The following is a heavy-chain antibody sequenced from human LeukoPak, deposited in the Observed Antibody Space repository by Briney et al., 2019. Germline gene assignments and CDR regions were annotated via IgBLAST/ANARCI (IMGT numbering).Heavy chain of an antibody. CDR1: GFTFSSYG. CDR2: ISYDGSNK. CDR3: AEDHYCSSTSCYYTGYYYGMDV. D-gene: IGHD2-2*01. V-gene: IGHV3-30*18. J-gene: IGHJ6*04. Sequence: GSLRLSCAASGFTFSSYGMHWVRQAPGRGLEWVAVISYDGSNKYYADSVEGRFTISRDNSKNTLYLQMNSLRAEDTAVYYCAEDHYCSSTSCYYTGYYYGMDVWGKGTTVTVSS.